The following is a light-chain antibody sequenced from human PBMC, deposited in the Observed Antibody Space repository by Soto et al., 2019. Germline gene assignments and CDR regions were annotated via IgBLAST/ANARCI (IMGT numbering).Light chain of an antibody. CDR1: QSVSSY. V-gene: IGKV3D-11*02. Sequence: EIVLTQSPATLSLSPGERATLSCRASQSVSSYLAWYQQKPGQAPRLLIYDASNRATGIPARFSGSGPGTDFTLTISSLEPEDFAVYYCQQRSNWHGITFRGGTKV. J-gene: IGKJ4*01. CDR3: QQRSNWHGIT. CDR2: DAS.